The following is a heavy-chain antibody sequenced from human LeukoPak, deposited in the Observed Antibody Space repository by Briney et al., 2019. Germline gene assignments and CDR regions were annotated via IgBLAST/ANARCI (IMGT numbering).Heavy chain of an antibody. V-gene: IGHV3-30*03. D-gene: IGHD6-19*01. CDR3: ARVGAGSGWSFDY. CDR2: ISYDGSNK. J-gene: IGHJ4*02. Sequence: GRSLRLSCAAPGFTFINYDMHWVRQAPGKGLEWVAVISYDGSNKYYADSVKGRFTISRDNSKNTLYLQMNSLRAEYTAVYYCARVGAGSGWSFDYWGQGTLVTVSS. CDR1: GFTFINYD.